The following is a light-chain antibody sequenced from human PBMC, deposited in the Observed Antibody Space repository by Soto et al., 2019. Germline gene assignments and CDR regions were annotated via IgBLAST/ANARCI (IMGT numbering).Light chain of an antibody. J-gene: IGKJ2*01. CDR2: AAS. V-gene: IGKV1-39*01. Sequence: DIQMTQSPSSLSASVGGRITITCRASQSISSYLNWYQQRQGKAPNLLIYAASSLRSGVPSRFSGRGSGTEFTLTISSLTPEDIATYYSQQSYSTPYTFGQGTKLEIE. CDR1: QSISSY. CDR3: QQSYSTPYT.